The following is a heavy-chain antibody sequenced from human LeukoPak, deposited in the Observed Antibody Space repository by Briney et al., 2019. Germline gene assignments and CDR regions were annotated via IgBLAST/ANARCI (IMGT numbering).Heavy chain of an antibody. CDR2: IYYSGST. V-gene: IGHV4-39*01. J-gene: IGHJ4*02. CDR3: ATFMTTVTTGPRATAY. Sequence: PSKTLSLTCTVSGGSISSSSYYWGWIRQPPGKGLEWIGSIYYSGSTYYNPSLKSRVTISVDTSKNQFSLKLSSVTAADTAVYYCATFMTTVTTGPRATAYWGQGTLVTVSS. CDR1: GGSISSSSYY. D-gene: IGHD4-17*01.